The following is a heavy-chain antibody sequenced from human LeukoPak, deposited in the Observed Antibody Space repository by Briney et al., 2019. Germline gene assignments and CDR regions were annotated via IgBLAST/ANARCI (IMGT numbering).Heavy chain of an antibody. CDR1: GFTFSSHS. CDR3: VRGRMTAAAL. V-gene: IGHV3-48*01. CDR2: ISSSSNTI. D-gene: IGHD6-13*01. J-gene: IGHJ3*01. Sequence: PGGSLRFSCAASGFTFSSHSMNWVRQAPGKGLEWVSYISSSSNTIYYADSVKGRFTISRDIAKNSLYLQMNSLTAEDTAVYYCVRGRMTAAALWGQGTMVTVSS.